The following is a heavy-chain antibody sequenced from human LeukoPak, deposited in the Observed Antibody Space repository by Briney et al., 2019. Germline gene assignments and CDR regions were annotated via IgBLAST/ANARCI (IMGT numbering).Heavy chain of an antibody. CDR3: AASSSWYPRNWFDP. D-gene: IGHD6-13*01. V-gene: IGHV3-30*02. J-gene: IGHJ5*02. CDR1: GFTFSSYG. Sequence: GGSLRLSCAASGFTFSSYGMHWVRQAPGKGLEWVAFIRYDGSNKYYADSVKGRFTISRDNSKNTLYLQMNSLRAEDTAVYYCAASSSWYPRNWFDPWGQGTLVTVSS. CDR2: IRYDGSNK.